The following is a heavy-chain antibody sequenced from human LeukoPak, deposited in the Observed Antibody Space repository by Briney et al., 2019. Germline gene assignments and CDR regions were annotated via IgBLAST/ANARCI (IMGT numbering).Heavy chain of an antibody. V-gene: IGHV3-20*04. J-gene: IGHJ4*02. D-gene: IGHD2-8*01. CDR1: GFKFDDYG. CDR3: AREGIYCVNGVCYLDY. Sequence: GGSLRLSCAASGFKFDDYGMSWVRQAPGKGLEWVSGISWNGGNTGYADSVKGRFTISRDNAKNSLFLQVNSLRADDTAFYYCAREGIYCVNGVCYLDYWGQGTLVTVSS. CDR2: ISWNGGNT.